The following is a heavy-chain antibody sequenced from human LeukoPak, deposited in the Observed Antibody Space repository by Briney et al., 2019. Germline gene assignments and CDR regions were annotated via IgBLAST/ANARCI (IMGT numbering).Heavy chain of an antibody. CDR2: INHSGST. CDR3: ASMTTVTTGPGY. D-gene: IGHD4-17*01. Sequence: SETLSLTCAVYGGSFSGYYWSWIRQPPGKGLEWIGEINHSGSTNYNPSLKSRVTISVDRSKNQFSLKLSSVTAADTAVYYCASMTTVTTGPGYWGQGTLVTVSS. CDR1: GGSFSGYY. J-gene: IGHJ4*02. V-gene: IGHV4-34*01.